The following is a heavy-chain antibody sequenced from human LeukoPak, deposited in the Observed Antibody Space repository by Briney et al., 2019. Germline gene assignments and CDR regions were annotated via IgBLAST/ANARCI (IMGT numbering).Heavy chain of an antibody. D-gene: IGHD1-26*01. V-gene: IGHV3-74*01. J-gene: IGHJ5*02. CDR3: ARGIGRKTEYNWFDP. CDR1: GFTFSSYW. CDR2: INTDGSST. Sequence: PGGSLSLSCAASGFTFSSYWMHWVRQAPGKGLVWVSRINTDGSSTSYADSVKGRFTISRDNAKNTLYLQMNSLRAEDTAVYYCARGIGRKTEYNWFDPWGQGTLVTVSS.